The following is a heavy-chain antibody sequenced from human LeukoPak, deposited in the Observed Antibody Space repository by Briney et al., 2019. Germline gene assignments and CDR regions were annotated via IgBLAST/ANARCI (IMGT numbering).Heavy chain of an antibody. Sequence: GGSLRLSCAASGFTFSSYGMHWVRQAPAKGLEGVAFIRYDGSNKYYADSVKGRFTISRDNSKNTLYLQMNSLRAEDTAVYYCAKDHLLWFGELLPPHYYMDVWGKGTTVTISS. V-gene: IGHV3-30*02. CDR2: IRYDGSNK. J-gene: IGHJ6*03. CDR1: GFTFSSYG. D-gene: IGHD3-10*01. CDR3: AKDHLLWFGELLPPHYYMDV.